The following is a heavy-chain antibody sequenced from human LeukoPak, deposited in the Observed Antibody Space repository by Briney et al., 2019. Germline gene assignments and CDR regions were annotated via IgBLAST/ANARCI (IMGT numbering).Heavy chain of an antibody. V-gene: IGHV3-15*01. CDR1: GHTLSKSW. CDR2: IKSKTDGGTT. D-gene: IGHD3-22*01. Sequence: GGSLTLLCAPSGHTLSKSWKRGVRQSRGKGRGWLGCIKSKTDGGTTDYAAPVKGRFTISRYDSKNTLYLQLNSLKTEDTAVYYCTTDRYYNDSIGYCYAEGFFDYWGQGTLVTVSS. CDR3: TTDRYYNDSIGYCYAEGFFDY. J-gene: IGHJ4*02.